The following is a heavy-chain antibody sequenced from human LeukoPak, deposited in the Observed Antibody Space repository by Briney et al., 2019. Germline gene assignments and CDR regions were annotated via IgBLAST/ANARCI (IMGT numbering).Heavy chain of an antibody. Sequence: SETLSLTCAVYGESLNSYYWSWVRQPPGEGLEWIGEIYESGTTEYNPSHKSRVTISMVPSKQQFSLSLSSVTAADAAVYYCARGAWATRLGSWGLGTPVIVSS. CDR1: GESLNSYY. J-gene: IGHJ4*02. V-gene: IGHV4-34*01. D-gene: IGHD2-15*01. CDR2: IYESGTT. CDR3: ARGAWATRLGS.